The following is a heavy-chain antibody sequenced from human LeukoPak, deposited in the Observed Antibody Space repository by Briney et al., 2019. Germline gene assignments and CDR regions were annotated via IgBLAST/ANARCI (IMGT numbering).Heavy chain of an antibody. Sequence: GGSLRLSCAASGFTVTSSYMSWVRQAPGKGLEWVSAISNNGGYTYYADSVQGRFTISRDNSKSTLCLQMNSLRAEDTAVYYCAKQLGYCSDGSCYFPYWGQGTLVTVSS. CDR3: AKQLGYCSDGSCYFPY. CDR1: GFTVTSSY. CDR2: ISNNGGYT. J-gene: IGHJ4*02. D-gene: IGHD2-15*01. V-gene: IGHV3-23*01.